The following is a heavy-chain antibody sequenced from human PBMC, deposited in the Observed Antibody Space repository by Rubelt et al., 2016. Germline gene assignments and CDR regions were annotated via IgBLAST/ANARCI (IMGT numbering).Heavy chain of an antibody. CDR3: VGTYSTHWYFDL. Sequence: GGGLVQPGGSLRLSCAASGFTFSGYAMSWVRQAPGKGLEWVSAISGSGGSTYYADSVKGRFTISRDNPKNTLYLQMNSLRAEGTAVYYCVGTYSTHWYFDLWGRGTLVTVSS. D-gene: IGHD2-15*01. V-gene: IGHV3-23*01. CDR1: GFTFSGYA. J-gene: IGHJ2*01. CDR2: ISGSGGST.